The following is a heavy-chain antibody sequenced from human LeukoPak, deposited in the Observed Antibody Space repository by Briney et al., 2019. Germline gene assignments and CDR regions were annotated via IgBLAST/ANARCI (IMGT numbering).Heavy chain of an antibody. J-gene: IGHJ5*02. D-gene: IGHD4-23*01. Sequence: PSETLSLTCTVSNDSISSYCCTWVRQPPGKGLEWIGFMCPSGRTDYNPSLKSRVTMSIDTPKNQLSMELRFLTAADTPVYYCATSYDGKTAPYDLWGHGTLVTVSS. CDR1: NDSISSYC. CDR2: MCPSGRT. V-gene: IGHV4-4*08. CDR3: ATSYDGKTAPYDL.